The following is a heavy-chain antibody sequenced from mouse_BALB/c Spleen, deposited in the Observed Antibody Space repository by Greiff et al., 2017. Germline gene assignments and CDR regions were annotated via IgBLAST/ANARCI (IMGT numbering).Heavy chain of an antibody. CDR1: GFTFSSYT. D-gene: IGHD2-12*01. J-gene: IGHJ4*01. CDR2: ISSGGSYT. CDR3: TRDNDGVAMDY. Sequence: EVKLQESGGGLVKPGGSLKLSCAASGFTFSSYTMSWVRQTPEKRLEWVATISSGGSYTYYPDSVKGRFTISRDNAKNTLYLQMSSLKSEDTAMYYCTRDNDGVAMDYWGQGTSVTVSS. V-gene: IGHV5-6-4*01.